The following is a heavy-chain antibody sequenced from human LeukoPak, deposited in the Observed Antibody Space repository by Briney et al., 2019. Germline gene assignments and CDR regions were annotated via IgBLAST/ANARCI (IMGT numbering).Heavy chain of an antibody. CDR1: GGTFSSYT. V-gene: IGHV1-69*02. J-gene: IGHJ4*02. CDR2: IIPILGIA. D-gene: IGHD5-18*01. CDR3: AISTWIQLWLQVY. Sequence: SVKVSCKASGGTFSSYTISWVRQAPGQGLEWTGRIIPILGIANYAQKFQGRVTVTADKSTSTAYMELSSLRSEDTAVYYCAISTWIQLWLQVYWGQGTLVPVSS.